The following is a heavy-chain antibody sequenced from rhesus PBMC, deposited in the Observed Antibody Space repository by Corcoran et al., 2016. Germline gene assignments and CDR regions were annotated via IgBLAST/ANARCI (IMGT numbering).Heavy chain of an antibody. Sequence: QVQLQESGPGLVKPSETLSLTCAVSGGSISSSNWWSWIRQPPGNGLEWIGYISGSSVSTYYNPSLKSRVTISKDTSKNQFSLKLSSVTAADTAVYYCASTEGGGGWYLSYWGQGVLVTVSS. D-gene: IGHD6-31*01. V-gene: IGHV4-65*02. CDR1: GGSISSSNW. J-gene: IGHJ4*01. CDR2: ISGSSVST. CDR3: ASTEGGGGWYLSY.